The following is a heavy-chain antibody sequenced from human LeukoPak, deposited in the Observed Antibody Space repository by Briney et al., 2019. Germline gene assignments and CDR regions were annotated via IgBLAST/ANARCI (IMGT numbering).Heavy chain of an antibody. J-gene: IGHJ5*02. CDR2: IYYSGST. V-gene: IGHV4-59*01. D-gene: IGHD2-8*01. CDR3: ARDMYVNWFDP. CDR1: GGSISSYY. Sequence: SETLSLTCTVSGGSISSYYWSWIRQPPGKGLEWIGYIYYSGSTNYNPPLKSRVTISVDTSKNQFSLKLSSVTAADTDVYYCARDMYVNWFDPWGQGTLVTVSS.